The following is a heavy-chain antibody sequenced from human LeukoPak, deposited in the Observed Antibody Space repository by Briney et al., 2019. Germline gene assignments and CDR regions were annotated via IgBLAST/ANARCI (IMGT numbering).Heavy chain of an antibody. CDR1: GFTFSTYG. Sequence: GGSLRLSCAASGFTFSTYGMSWVRQAPGKGLEWVSAISGSGGSTYYADSVKGRFTISRDNAKNTLYLQMNSLRAEDTAVYYCARDGYYGDYGNYYGMDVWGQGTTVTVSS. J-gene: IGHJ6*02. D-gene: IGHD4-17*01. V-gene: IGHV3-23*01. CDR2: ISGSGGST. CDR3: ARDGYYGDYGNYYGMDV.